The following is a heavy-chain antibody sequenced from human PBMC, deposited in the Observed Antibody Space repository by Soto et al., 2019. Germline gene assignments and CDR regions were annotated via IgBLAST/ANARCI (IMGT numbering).Heavy chain of an antibody. Sequence: EVQLVESGGGLVKPGGSLRLSCAASGFTFSNAWMSWVRQAPGKGLEWVGRIKSKTDGGTTDYAAPVKGRFTISRDDSKNTLYLQMNSLKTEDTAVYYCTTGVDTAMVTEVDYFDYWGQGTLVTVSS. CDR3: TTGVDTAMVTEVDYFDY. V-gene: IGHV3-15*01. CDR2: IKSKTDGGTT. J-gene: IGHJ4*02. CDR1: GFTFSNAW. D-gene: IGHD5-18*01.